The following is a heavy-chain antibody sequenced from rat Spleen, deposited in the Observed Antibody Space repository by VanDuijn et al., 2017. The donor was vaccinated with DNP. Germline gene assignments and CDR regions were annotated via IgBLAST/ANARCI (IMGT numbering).Heavy chain of an antibody. CDR3: ASWAPIAPISTSNY. D-gene: IGHD1-2*01. J-gene: IGHJ2*01. CDR2: INPDGGST. Sequence: EVQLVESGGGLVQSERSLKLSCIASGFTFSSYWMFWVRQAPGEGLEWIASINPDGGSTYYPDSVRGRFTISRDNAENTVYLQMSSLRSEDTATYYCASWAPIAPISTSNYWGQGVMVTVSS. CDR1: GFTFSSYW. V-gene: IGHV5-58*01.